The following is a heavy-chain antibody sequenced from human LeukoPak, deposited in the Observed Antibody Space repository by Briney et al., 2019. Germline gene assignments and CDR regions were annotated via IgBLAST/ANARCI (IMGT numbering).Heavy chain of an antibody. Sequence: GESLKISCKVSGYSFTNCGIGWVRQMPGKGLEWMGIIYPFDSESRYSPSFQGQVTISADKSITTAYLQWSSLKASDTAMYYCARPNWARRYFDYWGQGTLVTASS. CDR1: GYSFTNCG. J-gene: IGHJ4*02. V-gene: IGHV5-51*01. CDR3: ARPNWARRYFDY. CDR2: IYPFDSES. D-gene: IGHD7-27*01.